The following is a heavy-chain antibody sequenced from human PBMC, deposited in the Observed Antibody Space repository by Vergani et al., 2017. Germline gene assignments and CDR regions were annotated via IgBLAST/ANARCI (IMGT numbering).Heavy chain of an antibody. D-gene: IGHD3-16*01. J-gene: IGHJ4*02. CDR1: GVSITGGSYY. V-gene: IGHV4-61*02. CDR3: ARGAYEAYFDY. CDR2: SFTRGST. Sequence: QVQLQQSGPGLVNPSQTLSLTCSVSGVSITGGSYYWNWMRQSAEKGLEWIGRSFTRGSTDYNPSLKGRVTISFDTSKNQFSLKLNSVTAADTAVYYCARGAYEAYFDYWGQGTLVTVSS.